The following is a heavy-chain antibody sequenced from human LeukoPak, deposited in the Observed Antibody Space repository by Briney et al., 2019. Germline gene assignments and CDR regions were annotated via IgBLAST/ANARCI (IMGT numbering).Heavy chain of an antibody. Sequence: PGGSLRLSCAASGFIFSRYCMSWVRQAPGKGLEWLATIKQDGNEKFYVDSVKGRFTISRDNAKNSLYLQMSSLRAEDTAIYYCARDGPDYGDFNWFAPWGQGTLVTVSS. CDR2: IKQDGNEK. CDR1: GFIFSRYC. D-gene: IGHD4-17*01. J-gene: IGHJ5*02. V-gene: IGHV3-7*01. CDR3: ARDGPDYGDFNWFAP.